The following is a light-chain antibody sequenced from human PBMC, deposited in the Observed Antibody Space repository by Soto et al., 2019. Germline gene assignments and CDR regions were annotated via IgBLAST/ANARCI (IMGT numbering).Light chain of an antibody. CDR3: QQYDNLPPTLT. CDR2: DAS. V-gene: IGKV1-33*01. J-gene: IGKJ4*01. CDR1: QDISNY. Sequence: DIQMTQSPSSLSASVGDRVTITCQASQDISNYLNWYQQKPGKAPKLLIYDASNLETGVPSRFSGSGSATDFTFTISSLQPEDIATNYCQQYDNLPPTLTFGGATKVEIK.